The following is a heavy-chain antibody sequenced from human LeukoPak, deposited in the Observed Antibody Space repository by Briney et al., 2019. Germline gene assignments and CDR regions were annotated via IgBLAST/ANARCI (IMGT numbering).Heavy chain of an antibody. V-gene: IGHV3-23*01. CDR1: GFTFSSYA. CDR2: IRASGGAA. CDR3: AKVWAHDGSGNPYWHFDL. Sequence: SGRSLRLSCSASGFTFSSYAMSWVRQAPGKGLEWVSAIRASGGAAYYADSVKGRFTISGDNSKNTLYLQMNSLRAEDTAVYYCAKVWAHDGSGNPYWHFDLWGRGTLVTVSS. J-gene: IGHJ2*01. D-gene: IGHD3-10*01.